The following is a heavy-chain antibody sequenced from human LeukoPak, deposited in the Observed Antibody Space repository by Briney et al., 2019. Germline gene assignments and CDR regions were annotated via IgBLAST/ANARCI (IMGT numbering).Heavy chain of an antibody. J-gene: IGHJ4*02. Sequence: GGSLRLSCSASGFTFSSYAMHWVRQAPGKGLEYASAISSNGGSTYYADSVKGRFTISRDNSKNTLYLQMSSLRAEDTAVYYCVKDRNIVVVVAATLLLDYWGQGTRVTVSS. CDR1: GFTFSSYA. D-gene: IGHD2-15*01. V-gene: IGHV3-64D*06. CDR3: VKDRNIVVVVAATLLLDY. CDR2: ISSNGGST.